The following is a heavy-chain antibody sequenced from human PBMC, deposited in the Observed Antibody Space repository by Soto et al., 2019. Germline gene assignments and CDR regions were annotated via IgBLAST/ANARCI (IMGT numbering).Heavy chain of an antibody. CDR1: GGTFSSYA. CDR2: IIPIFGTA. J-gene: IGHJ4*02. CDR3: ASAVAAAGDFDY. D-gene: IGHD6-13*01. V-gene: IGHV1-69*01. Sequence: QVQLVQSGAEVKKPGSSVKVSCKASGGTFSSYAISWVRQAPGQGLEWMGGIIPIFGTANYAQKFQGRVTITADESTSTADMELSILRSEDRAVYYCASAVAAAGDFDYWGQGTLVTVSS.